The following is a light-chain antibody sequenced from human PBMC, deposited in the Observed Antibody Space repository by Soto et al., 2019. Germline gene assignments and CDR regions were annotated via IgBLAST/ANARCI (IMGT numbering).Light chain of an antibody. Sequence: EIVMTQSPATLSVSPGERAILSCRASQSVSSNLAWYQQKPGQAPRLLIYGASTRATGIPARFSGSGSGTEFTLTISSLQSEDFAVYYCQQYNNWPPPITFGQGTRLEIK. CDR2: GAS. V-gene: IGKV3-15*01. CDR1: QSVSSN. J-gene: IGKJ5*01. CDR3: QQYNNWPPPIT.